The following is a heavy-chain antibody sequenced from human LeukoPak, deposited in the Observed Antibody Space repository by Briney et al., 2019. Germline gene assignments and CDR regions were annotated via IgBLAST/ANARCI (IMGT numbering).Heavy chain of an antibody. CDR1: GGSISSYY. CDR2: LYYSGST. V-gene: IGHV4-59*08. D-gene: IGHD3-22*01. Sequence: PSETLSLTCTVSGGSISSYYWSWIRQPPGKGLELIGYLYYSGSTNYNPSLKSRVTISVDTSKNQFSLKLSSVTAADTAVYYCASYRYDSSGYSHWFDPWGQGTLVTVSS. CDR3: ASYRYDSSGYSHWFDP. J-gene: IGHJ5*02.